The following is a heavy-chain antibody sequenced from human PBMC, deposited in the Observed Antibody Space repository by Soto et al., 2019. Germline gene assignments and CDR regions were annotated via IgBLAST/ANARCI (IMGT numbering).Heavy chain of an antibody. CDR3: TRGPYGTGGDYYYGMDV. Sequence: EVQLVESGGGLVQPGGSLRLSCAVSGLTVSSNYTSWVRQAPGEGLEWVSVIYSGGSTFYADAVKGRFTISRDSSKNTLYLQMNSLRAEDTAVYYCTRGPYGTGGDYYYGMDVWGQGTTVTVSS. V-gene: IGHV3-53*04. J-gene: IGHJ6*02. CDR1: GLTVSSNY. D-gene: IGHD3-10*01. CDR2: IYSGGST.